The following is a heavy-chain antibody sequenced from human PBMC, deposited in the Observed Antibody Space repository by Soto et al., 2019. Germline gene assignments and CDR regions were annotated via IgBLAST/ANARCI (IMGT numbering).Heavy chain of an antibody. CDR3: ARAPHVADYYYYYYMDV. J-gene: IGHJ6*03. Sequence: GGSLRLSCAASGFTFSSYWMSWVRQAPGKGLEWVANIKQDGSEKYYVDSVKGRFTISRDNAKNSLYLQMNCLRAEDTAVYYCARAPHVADYYYYYYMDVWGKGTTVTVSS. CDR2: IKQDGSEK. D-gene: IGHD6-19*01. CDR1: GFTFSSYW. V-gene: IGHV3-7*01.